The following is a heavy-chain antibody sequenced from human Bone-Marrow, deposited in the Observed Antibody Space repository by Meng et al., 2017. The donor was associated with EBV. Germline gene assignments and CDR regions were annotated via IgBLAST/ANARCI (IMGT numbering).Heavy chain of an antibody. CDR2: IYYSGST. V-gene: IGHV4-61*01. CDR3: ARDNVDTAMVPH. Sequence: VQLQQSGPGLVEPSETLSLTCTVSGCSVSSGSYYWSWIRQPPGKGLEWIGYIYYSGSTNYNPSLKSRVTISVDTSKNQFSLKLSSVTAADTAVYYCARDNVDTAMVPHWGQGTLVTVSS. CDR1: GCSVSSGSYY. D-gene: IGHD5-18*01. J-gene: IGHJ4*02.